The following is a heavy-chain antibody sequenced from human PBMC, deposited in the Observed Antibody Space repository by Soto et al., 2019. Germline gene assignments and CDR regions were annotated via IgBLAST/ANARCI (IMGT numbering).Heavy chain of an antibody. V-gene: IGHV1-3*01. D-gene: IGHD1-1*01. J-gene: IGHJ6*02. CDR3: AREGEQLDGPPPYYYYGMDV. Sequence: QVQLVQSGAEVKKPGASVKVSCKASGYTFTSYAMHWVRQAPGQRLEWMGWINAGNGNTKYSQKFQGRVTITRDTSASTAYRELSSLRSEDTAVYYCAREGEQLDGPPPYYYYGMDVWGQGTTVTVSS. CDR2: INAGNGNT. CDR1: GYTFTSYA.